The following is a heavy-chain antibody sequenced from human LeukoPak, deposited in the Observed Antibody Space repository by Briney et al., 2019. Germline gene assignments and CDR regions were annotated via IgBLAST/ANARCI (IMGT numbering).Heavy chain of an antibody. CDR3: ARDHGYYDSSGYFDY. V-gene: IGHV1-46*01. Sequence: GASVKVSCKASGYTFTSYYMHWVRQAPGQGLEWMGIINPSGGSTSYAQKFQGRLTMTRDTSTSTVYMELSSLRSEDTAVYYCARDHGYYDSSGYFDYWGQGTLVTVSS. CDR1: GYTFTSYY. CDR2: INPSGGST. D-gene: IGHD3-22*01. J-gene: IGHJ4*02.